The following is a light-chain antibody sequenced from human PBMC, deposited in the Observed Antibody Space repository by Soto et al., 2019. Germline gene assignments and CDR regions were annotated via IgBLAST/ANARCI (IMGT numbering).Light chain of an antibody. CDR1: QSVSSK. CDR3: QQYNNWPPIT. J-gene: IGKJ5*01. Sequence: EIVMTQSPATLSVSPGERATLSCRASQSVSSKLAWYQQKPGQAPRLLIYGASTRATGIPARFSGSGSGTEFTLPISSLQPEDFAVYYCQQYNNWPPITFGQGTRLEIK. V-gene: IGKV3-15*01. CDR2: GAS.